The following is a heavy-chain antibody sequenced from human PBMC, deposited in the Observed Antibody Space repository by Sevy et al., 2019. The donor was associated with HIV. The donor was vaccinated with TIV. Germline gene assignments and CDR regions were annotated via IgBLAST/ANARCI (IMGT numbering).Heavy chain of an antibody. CDR1: GGSISSSSYY. D-gene: IGHD6-13*01. CDR2: IYYSGST. CDR3: ARLYSSSRTLRRDDAFDI. V-gene: IGHV4-39*01. J-gene: IGHJ3*02. Sequence: SETLSLTCTVSGGSISSSSYYWGWIRQPPGKGLEWIGSIYYSGSTYYNPSLKSRVTISVDTSKNQFSLKLSSVTAADTAVYYCARLYSSSRTLRRDDAFDIWGQGTMVTVSS.